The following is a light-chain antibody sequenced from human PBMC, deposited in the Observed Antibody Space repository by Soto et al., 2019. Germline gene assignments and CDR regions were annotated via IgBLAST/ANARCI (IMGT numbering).Light chain of an antibody. Sequence: DIQMTQSPSSLSASVGDRVTFTCQASQDITNSLNWYQQKTGRAPKILIYDASNLEAGVPSRFSGGGSGTDFTVTISSLQPEDVATYYCQQYDNVSLTFGGGTKVGIK. CDR1: QDITNS. V-gene: IGKV1-33*01. CDR3: QQYDNVSLT. J-gene: IGKJ4*01. CDR2: DAS.